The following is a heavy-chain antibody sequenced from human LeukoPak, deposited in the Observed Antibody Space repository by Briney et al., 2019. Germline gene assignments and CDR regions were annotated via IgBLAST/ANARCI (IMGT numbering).Heavy chain of an antibody. CDR3: ARAVHSPAAYYWYFDL. CDR2: IYYSGST. CDR1: GGSISSGDYY. J-gene: IGHJ2*01. D-gene: IGHD2-2*01. V-gene: IGHV4-30-4*01. Sequence: ASQTLSLTCTVSGGSISSGDYYWSWIRQPPGKGLEWIGYIYYSGSTYYNPSLKSRVTISVDTSKNQFSLKLSSVTAADTAVYYCARAVHSPAAYYWYFDLWGRGTLVTVSS.